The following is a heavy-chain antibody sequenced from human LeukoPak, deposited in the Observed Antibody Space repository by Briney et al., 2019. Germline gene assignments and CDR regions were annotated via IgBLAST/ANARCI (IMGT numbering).Heavy chain of an antibody. J-gene: IGHJ4*02. CDR1: GGSISSGGHF. Sequence: SQTLSLTCTVSGGSISSGGHFWSWLRQHPGKGLEWIGSIYYSGSTYYNPSLKSRVTISVDTSENQFSLKLSSVTAADTAVYYCARDQTGYGPIDYWGQGTLVTVSS. V-gene: IGHV4-31*03. CDR3: ARDQTGYGPIDY. CDR2: IYYSGST. D-gene: IGHD3-9*01.